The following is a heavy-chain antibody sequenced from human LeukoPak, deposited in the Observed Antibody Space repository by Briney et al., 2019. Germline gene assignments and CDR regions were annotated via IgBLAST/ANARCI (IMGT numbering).Heavy chain of an antibody. Sequence: GASVKVSCKASGSTFTSYYIHWVRQAPGQGLEWMGWINPNTDGSDYAQKFQGRVTMAGDTSTDASIGTVYMELSGLTSDDTAVYYCARVATFAGSSGSYFTFWGQGTLVTVSS. CDR1: GSTFTSYY. CDR2: INPNTDGS. V-gene: IGHV1-2*02. D-gene: IGHD1-26*01. J-gene: IGHJ4*02. CDR3: ARVATFAGSSGSYFTF.